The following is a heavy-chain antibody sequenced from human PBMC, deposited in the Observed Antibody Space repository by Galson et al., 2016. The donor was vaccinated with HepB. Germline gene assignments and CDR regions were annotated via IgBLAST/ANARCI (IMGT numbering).Heavy chain of an antibody. D-gene: IGHD3-10*01. CDR2: IKEDGSEK. V-gene: IGHV3-7*03. CDR1: GFMVSNYW. J-gene: IGHJ6*02. Sequence: SLRLSCAASGFMVSNYWMSWVRQTPGKGPEWVANIKEDGSEKYYVDSVKGRFTISRDNAKKSFYLQMHSLRAEDTAVYYCVREPLTIGGTRCMDLWGRGTTVTVSS. CDR3: VREPLTIGGTRCMDL.